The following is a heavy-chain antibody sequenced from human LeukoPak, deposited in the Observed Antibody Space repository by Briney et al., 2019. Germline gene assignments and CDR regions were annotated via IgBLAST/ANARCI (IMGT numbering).Heavy chain of an antibody. CDR3: AREPGGYDYVWGSEAPRGPHYFDY. V-gene: IGHV1-69*04. J-gene: IGHJ4*02. CDR1: GGTFSSYA. Sequence: ASVKVSCKASGGTFSSYAISWVRQAPGQGLEWMGSIIPILGIANYAQKFQGRVTITADTSTSTAYMDLSSLRSEDTAVYYCAREPGGYDYVWGSEAPRGPHYFDYWGQGTLVTVSS. CDR2: IIPILGIA. D-gene: IGHD3-16*01.